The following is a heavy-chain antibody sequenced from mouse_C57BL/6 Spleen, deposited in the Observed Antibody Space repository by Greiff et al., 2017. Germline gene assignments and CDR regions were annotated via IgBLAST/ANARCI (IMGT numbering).Heavy chain of an antibody. J-gene: IGHJ3*01. CDR2: ISSGGDYI. CDR1: GFTFSSYA. D-gene: IGHD2-4*01. V-gene: IGHV5-9-1*02. Sequence: DVQLQESGEGLVKPGGSLKLSCAASGFTFSSYAMSWVRQTPEKRLEWVAYISSGGDYIYYADTVKGRFTISRDNARNTLYLQMSSLKSEDTAMYYCTRERRYDYDADWFAYWGQGTLVTVSA. CDR3: TRERRYDYDADWFAY.